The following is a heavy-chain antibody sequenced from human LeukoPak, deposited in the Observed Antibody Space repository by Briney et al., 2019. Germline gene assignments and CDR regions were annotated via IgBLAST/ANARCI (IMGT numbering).Heavy chain of an antibody. Sequence: QPGGSLRLSCAASGFTVSNNFMSWVRQAPGKGLEWVSIIYNNGNTYYADSVKGKFTISRDNSKNTVYLQMNSLRAEDTAVYFCARVLIPYNGNVLDYWGQGTLVTVSS. CDR3: ARVLIPYNGNVLDY. V-gene: IGHV3-66*01. D-gene: IGHD4-23*01. J-gene: IGHJ4*02. CDR2: IYNNGNT. CDR1: GFTVSNNF.